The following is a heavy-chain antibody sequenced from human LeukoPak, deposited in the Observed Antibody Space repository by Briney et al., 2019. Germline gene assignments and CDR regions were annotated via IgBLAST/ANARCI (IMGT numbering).Heavy chain of an antibody. CDR1: GFTFSSYA. Sequence: GGSLRLSCAASGFTFSSYAMSWVRQAPGKGLEWVSAISGSGGSTYYADSVKGRFTISRDNPKNTLYLQMNSLRAEDTAVYYCAKGWLVATKPQFDPWGQGTLVTVSS. CDR3: AKGWLVATKPQFDP. V-gene: IGHV3-23*01. CDR2: ISGSGGST. D-gene: IGHD5-12*01. J-gene: IGHJ5*02.